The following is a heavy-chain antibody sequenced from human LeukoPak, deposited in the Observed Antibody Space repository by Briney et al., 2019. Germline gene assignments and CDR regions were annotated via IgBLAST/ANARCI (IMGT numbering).Heavy chain of an antibody. J-gene: IGHJ3*02. CDR3: AREDSGNSDDSLDI. D-gene: IGHD4-23*01. Sequence: SETLSLTCTVSGYSISSGYYWGWIRQPPGKGLEWIGSIYHSGSTYYNPSLKSRVTISVDTSKNQFSLKLSSVPAADTAVYYCAREDSGNSDDSLDIWGQGTMVTVSS. CDR2: IYHSGST. CDR1: GYSISSGYY. V-gene: IGHV4-38-2*02.